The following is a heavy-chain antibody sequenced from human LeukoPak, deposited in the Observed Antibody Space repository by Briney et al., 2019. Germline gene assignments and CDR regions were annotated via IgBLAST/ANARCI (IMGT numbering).Heavy chain of an antibody. Sequence: SETLSLTCTVSGGSISSGSYYWSWIRQPAGKGLEWIGRIYTSGSTNYNPSLKSRVTISVDTSKNQFSLKLSSVTAADTAVYYCARDLGYCSSTSCYMYLDHWGQGTLVTVSS. V-gene: IGHV4-61*02. J-gene: IGHJ4*02. CDR1: GGSISSGSYY. CDR3: ARDLGYCSSTSCYMYLDH. D-gene: IGHD2-2*02. CDR2: IYTSGST.